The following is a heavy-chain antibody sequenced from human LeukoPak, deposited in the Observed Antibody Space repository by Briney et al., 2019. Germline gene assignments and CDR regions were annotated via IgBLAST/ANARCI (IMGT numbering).Heavy chain of an antibody. CDR1: GFSFSSYA. CDR2: IIGSVGST. CDR3: AKDLDYYDSSGYSIFDY. Sequence: PGGSLRLSCAASGFSFSSYAMSWVRQAPGKGLEWVSAIIGSVGSTYYADSVKGRFTISRDNSKNTLYLQMNSLRAEDTAVYYCAKDLDYYDSSGYSIFDYWGQGTLVTVSS. V-gene: IGHV3-23*01. D-gene: IGHD3-22*01. J-gene: IGHJ4*02.